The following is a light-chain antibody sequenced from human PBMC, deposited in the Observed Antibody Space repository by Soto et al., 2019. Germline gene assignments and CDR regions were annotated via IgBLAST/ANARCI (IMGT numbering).Light chain of an antibody. Sequence: ENGLTQSPTTPTFSPGGRAPPFFGASQSVSTNYVAWYQQKPGLAPRLLIYDASSRAAGISHRFSGSGSGTDFTLTISRLEPEDFVVYYCQQYGSSPSFGGGTKVDIK. CDR1: QSVSTNY. CDR3: QQYGSSPS. J-gene: IGKJ4*01. V-gene: IGKV3D-20*01. CDR2: DAS.